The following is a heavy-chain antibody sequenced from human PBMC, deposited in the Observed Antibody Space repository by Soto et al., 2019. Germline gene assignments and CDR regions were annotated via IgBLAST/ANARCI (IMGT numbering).Heavy chain of an antibody. V-gene: IGHV3-33*01. D-gene: IGHD3-22*01. Sequence: PGGSLRLSCAASGFTFSSYGMHWVRQAPGKGLEWVSVIWYDGSNKYYADSVKVRFTTSRDNSKNTLYLQMNSLRAEDTAVYYCARHHDSRLXYWGKGTLVTVXS. CDR1: GFTFSSYG. J-gene: IGHJ4*02. CDR2: IWYDGSNK. CDR3: ARHHDSRLXY.